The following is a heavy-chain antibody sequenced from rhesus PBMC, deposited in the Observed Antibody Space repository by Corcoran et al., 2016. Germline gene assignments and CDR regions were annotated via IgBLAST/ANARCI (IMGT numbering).Heavy chain of an antibody. J-gene: IGHJ4*01. D-gene: IGHD2-27*01. CDR2: ISYTGGST. Sequence: EVQLVESGGGLAKPGGSLRLSCAASGFSFSDYYMYWVRQAPGKGLEWVSGISYTGGSTYYADSVKGRFTISRENAKNALYLQMDSRRAEDTAVYYCARDGIVVVFTAHFDYWGQGVLVTVSS. CDR3: ARDGIVVVFTAHFDY. CDR1: GFSFSDYY. V-gene: IGHV3S18*01.